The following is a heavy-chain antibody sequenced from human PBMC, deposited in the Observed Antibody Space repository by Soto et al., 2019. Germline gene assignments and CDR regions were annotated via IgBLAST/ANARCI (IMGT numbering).Heavy chain of an antibody. Sequence: EVQLVESGGGLVQPGGSLRLSCAASGFTVSNNYMRWVRQAPGKGLEWVSLIYSGGATYYADSVKARFTISRDNSKITLYLQMNSLRAEDTAVYYSARDGTYNWVGGQGILVSVSS. CDR2: IYSGGAT. D-gene: IGHD1-1*01. V-gene: IGHV3-66*01. CDR1: GFTVSNNY. CDR3: ARDGTYNWV. J-gene: IGHJ4*02.